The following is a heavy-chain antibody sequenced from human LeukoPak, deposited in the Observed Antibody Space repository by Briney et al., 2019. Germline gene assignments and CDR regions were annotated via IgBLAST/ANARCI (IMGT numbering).Heavy chain of an antibody. CDR3: ARSTYYYGSSNLLFDF. CDR2: INHSGNT. Sequence: PSETLSLTCAVYGGSFSGYYWSWIRQPPGKGLEWIGEINHSGNTNYNPSPKSRVTISVDTSQNQFSLKLTSVTAADTAVYYCARSTYYYGSSNLLFDFWGQGTLVTVSS. D-gene: IGHD3-10*01. V-gene: IGHV4-34*01. J-gene: IGHJ4*02. CDR1: GGSFSGYY.